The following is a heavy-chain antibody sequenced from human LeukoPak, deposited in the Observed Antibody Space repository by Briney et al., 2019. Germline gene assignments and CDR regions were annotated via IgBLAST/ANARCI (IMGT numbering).Heavy chain of an antibody. J-gene: IGHJ5*02. V-gene: IGHV4-61*02. CDR1: GGSISSGSYY. D-gene: IGHD6-19*01. Sequence: SQTLSLTCTVSGGSISSGSYYWSWIRQPAGKGLEWIGRIYTSGSTNYNPSLKSRVTISVDTSKNQFSLKLSSVTAADTAVYYCARERGVGAVAGGWFYPWGQGTLVTVSS. CDR2: IYTSGST. CDR3: ARERGVGAVAGGWFYP.